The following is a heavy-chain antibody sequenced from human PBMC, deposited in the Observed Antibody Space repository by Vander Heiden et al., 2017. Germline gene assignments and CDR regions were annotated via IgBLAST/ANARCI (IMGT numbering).Heavy chain of an antibody. D-gene: IGHD2-2*01. CDR1: GFPFSGYD. V-gene: IGHV3-13*01. CDR3: ARGCSSTSPWGPCTDV. J-gene: IGHJ6*02. CDR2: IGTAGDT. Sequence: EVQLVESGGGLVQPGGSLRLSCAASGFPFSGYDMHWVRQATGKGLEWVSAIGTAGDTYYPGSVKGRFTISRENAKNSLYLQMNSLRAGDTAVYYCARGCSSTSPWGPCTDVWGQGTTVTVSS.